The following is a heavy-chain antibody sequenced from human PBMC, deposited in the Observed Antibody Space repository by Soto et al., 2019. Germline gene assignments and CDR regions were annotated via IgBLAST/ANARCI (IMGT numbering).Heavy chain of an antibody. D-gene: IGHD6-19*01. J-gene: IGHJ5*02. Sequence: SETLALTCHVSGGSISRYYWSWIRQPPGKGLEWIGYIHYSGSTKYNPSLKSRVTISVDTSKNQFSLKLTSVTAADTAVYFCARVPAVASTIPSLWFDPWGQGTLVTVS. CDR3: ARVPAVASTIPSLWFDP. CDR2: IHYSGST. V-gene: IGHV4-59*01. CDR1: GGSISRYY.